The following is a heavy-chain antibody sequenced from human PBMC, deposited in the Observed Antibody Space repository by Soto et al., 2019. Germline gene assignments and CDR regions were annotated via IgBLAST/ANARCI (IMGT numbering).Heavy chain of an antibody. V-gene: IGHV1-18*01. CDR3: TRAGRVIAARPPLFVYYYGMDV. Sequence: ASVKVSCKASGYTFTSYGISWVRQAPGQGLEWMGWISAYNGNTNYAQKLRGRVTMTTDTSTSTAYMELRSLRSDDTAVYYCTRAGRVIAARPPLFVYYYGMDVWGQGTTVT. J-gene: IGHJ6*02. D-gene: IGHD6-6*01. CDR1: GYTFTSYG. CDR2: ISAYNGNT.